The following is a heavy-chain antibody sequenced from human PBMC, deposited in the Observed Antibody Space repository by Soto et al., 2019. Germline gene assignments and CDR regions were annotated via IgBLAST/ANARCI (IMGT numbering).Heavy chain of an antibody. CDR3: AKVPSYYYDSSGYPLSFDY. CDR1: GFTFSSYA. D-gene: IGHD3-22*01. V-gene: IGHV3-23*01. Sequence: GGSLRLSCAASGFTFSSYAMSWVRQAPGKGLEWVSAISGSGGSTYYADSVKGRFTISRDNSKNTLYLQMNSLRAEGTAVYYCAKVPSYYYDSSGYPLSFDYWGQGTLVTVSS. CDR2: ISGSGGST. J-gene: IGHJ4*02.